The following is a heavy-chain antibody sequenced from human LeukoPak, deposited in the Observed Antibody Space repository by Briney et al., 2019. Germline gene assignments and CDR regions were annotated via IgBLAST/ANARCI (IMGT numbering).Heavy chain of an antibody. CDR1: GDSVSRSDSY. J-gene: IGHJ1*01. CDR2: IYYSGIT. D-gene: IGHD3-22*01. CDR3: ARRRYYDGSGYLE. V-gene: IGHV4-39*01. Sequence: PSETLSLXCSASGDSVSRSDSYWDWIRQPPGKGLEWIGTIYYSGITYYSPSLKSRVTMSVDPSNNQFSLNLRSVTAADTALYYCARRRYYDGSGYLEWGQGTLLSVSS.